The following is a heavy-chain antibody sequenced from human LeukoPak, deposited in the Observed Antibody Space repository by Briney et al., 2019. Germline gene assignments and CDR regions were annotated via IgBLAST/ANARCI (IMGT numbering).Heavy chain of an antibody. V-gene: IGHV1-18*04. CDR2: ISAYNGNT. J-gene: IGHJ4*02. CDR1: GYAFSIYN. CDR3: ARNYDFWSGYEEYYFDY. Sequence: ASVKVSCKASGYAFSIYNMHWVRQAPGQGLEWMGWISAYNGNTNYAQKLQGRVTMTTDTSTSTAYMELRSLRSDDTAVYYCARNYDFWSGYEEYYFDYWGQGTLVTVSS. D-gene: IGHD3-3*01.